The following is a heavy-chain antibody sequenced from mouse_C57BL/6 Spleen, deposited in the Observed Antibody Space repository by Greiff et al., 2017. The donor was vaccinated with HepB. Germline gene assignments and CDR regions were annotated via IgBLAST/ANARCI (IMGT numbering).Heavy chain of an antibody. CDR3: ARHDYWFAY. V-gene: IGHV1-64*01. Sequence: QVHLQQPGAERLKPVGSVKLSSTTSGYTFSTYCMHWGRQRPGQGLEWSGMFHPNRGSTNYNEKFKSKATLTVDKSSSTAYMQLSSLTSEDSAVYYCARHDYWFAYWGQGTLVTVSA. CDR2: FHPNRGST. D-gene: IGHD2-4*01. CDR1: GYTFSTYC. J-gene: IGHJ3*01.